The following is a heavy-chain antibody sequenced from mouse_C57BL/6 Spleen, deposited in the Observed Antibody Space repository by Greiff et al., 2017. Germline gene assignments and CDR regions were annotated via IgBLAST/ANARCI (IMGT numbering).Heavy chain of an antibody. D-gene: IGHD2-3*01. Sequence: VKLMESGAELARPGASVKLSCKASGYTFTSYGISWVKQRTGQGLEWIGEIYPRSGNTYYNEKFKGKATLTADKSSSTAYMELRSLTSEDSAVYFCARVDDGPGDYWGQGTTLTVSS. CDR2: IYPRSGNT. CDR3: ARVDDGPGDY. CDR1: GYTFTSYG. V-gene: IGHV1-81*01. J-gene: IGHJ2*01.